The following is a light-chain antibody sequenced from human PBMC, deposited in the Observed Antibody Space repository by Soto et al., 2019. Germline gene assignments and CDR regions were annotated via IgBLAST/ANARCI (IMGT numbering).Light chain of an antibody. Sequence: QSVLTQPPSVSGAPGQRVTISRTGSSSNIVAGYDVSEYQQLPGTDHKLHSYDSNNLPLGVDDRFSGSKCGTSASLAIARLQGEDEADYYCLPYDSSLSAYVCGTGSKVAVL. CDR2: DSN. CDR3: LPYDSSLSAYV. J-gene: IGLJ1*01. V-gene: IGLV1-40*01. CDR1: SSNIVAGYD.